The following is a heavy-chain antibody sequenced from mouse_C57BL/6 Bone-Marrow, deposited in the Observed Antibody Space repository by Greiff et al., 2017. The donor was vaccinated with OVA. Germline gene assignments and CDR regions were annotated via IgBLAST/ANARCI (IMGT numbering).Heavy chain of an antibody. J-gene: IGHJ3*01. V-gene: IGHV5-4*01. CDR2: ISDGGGYT. Sequence: EVHLVESGGGLVKPGGSLKLSCAASGFTFSSYAMSWVRQTPEKRLEWVATISDGGGYTYYPDNVKGRFTISRDNATNNLYLQMSHLKSEDTAMYYCGRDTGHPYAYWGQGTLVTVSA. CDR3: GRDTGHPYAY. CDR1: GFTFSSYA. D-gene: IGHD4-1*01.